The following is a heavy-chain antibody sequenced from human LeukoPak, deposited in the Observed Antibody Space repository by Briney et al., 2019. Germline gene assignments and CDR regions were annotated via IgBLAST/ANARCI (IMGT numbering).Heavy chain of an antibody. CDR3: ARGLSLSPQVARYYYYYYMDV. Sequence: GGSLRLSCAASGFTFSSYSMNWVRQAPGKGLEWVSSISSSSSYIYYADSVKGRFTISRDNAKNSLYLQMNSLRAEDTAVYYCARGLSLSPQVARYYYYYYMDVWGKGTTVTVSS. D-gene: IGHD2-15*01. CDR1: GFTFSSYS. CDR2: ISSSSSYI. J-gene: IGHJ6*03. V-gene: IGHV3-21*01.